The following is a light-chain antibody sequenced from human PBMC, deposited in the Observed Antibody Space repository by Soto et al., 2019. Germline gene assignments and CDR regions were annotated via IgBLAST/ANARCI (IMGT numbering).Light chain of an antibody. Sequence: QSALTQPASVSGSPGQSITITCTGSASNIGGYNLVSWYQHHARKAPKVIIYEGVKRPSGVSNRFSGFKSGTTASLTISGLQAEDEADYYCCSYVGATTYVFGSGTKVTVL. V-gene: IGLV2-23*01. CDR3: CSYVGATTYV. CDR1: ASNIGGYNL. J-gene: IGLJ1*01. CDR2: EGV.